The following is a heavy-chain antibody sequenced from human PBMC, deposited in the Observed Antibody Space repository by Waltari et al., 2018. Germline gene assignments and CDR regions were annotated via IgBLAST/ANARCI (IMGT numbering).Heavy chain of an antibody. CDR1: GGSISSSSYY. D-gene: IGHD6-19*01. J-gene: IGHJ4*02. CDR2: IYYSGST. V-gene: IGHV4-39*07. CDR3: ASGGYSSGWDY. Sequence: QLQLQESGPGLVKPSETLSLTCTVSGGSISSSSYYWGWIRQPPGKGLEWIGRIYYSGSTYYHPSLKSRVTISVDTSKNQFSLKLRSVTAADTAVYYCASGGYSSGWDYWGQGTLVTVSS.